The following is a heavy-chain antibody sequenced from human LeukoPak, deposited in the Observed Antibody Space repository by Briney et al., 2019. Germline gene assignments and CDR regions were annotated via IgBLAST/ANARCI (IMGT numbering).Heavy chain of an antibody. CDR3: ARDRVEYSSSSWGYYFDY. CDR2: IYSGGST. Sequence: GGSLRLSCVASGFTFSDHYMSWIRQAPGKGLEWVSVIYSGGSTYYADSVKGRFTISRDNSKNTLYLQMNSLRAEDTAVYYCARDRVEYSSSSWGYYFDYWGQGTLVTVSS. V-gene: IGHV3-53*01. CDR1: GFTFSDHY. J-gene: IGHJ4*02. D-gene: IGHD6-6*01.